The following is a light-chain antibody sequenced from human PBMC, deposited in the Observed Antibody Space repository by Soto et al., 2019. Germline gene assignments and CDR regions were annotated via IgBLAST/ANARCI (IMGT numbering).Light chain of an antibody. Sequence: EIVLTQSPCTLSLSPGEMASLNCTAGQSISTSSLAWYRQKPGQAPRLLIYGAFNRATGIPDRFSGCGSGTDFTLTITRLEPEDFAVYSCQYYGNSPLTFGQWTKVDIK. CDR2: GAF. J-gene: IGKJ1*01. CDR3: QYYGNSPLT. V-gene: IGKV3-20*01. CDR1: QSISTSS.